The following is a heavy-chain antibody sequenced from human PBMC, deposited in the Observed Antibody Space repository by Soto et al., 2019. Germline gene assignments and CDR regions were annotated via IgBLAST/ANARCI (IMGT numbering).Heavy chain of an antibody. CDR3: ARDPEGYASAGF. Sequence: SETLSLTCTVSGVSIISSTWWTWVRQSPGRGLEWLGEIHHSGSANYNPSIKSGVSMSVDKSKNQFSLKLSPVTAADTAVYYCARDPEGYASAGFCGQGILVTVSS. D-gene: IGHD2-8*01. CDR2: IHHSGSA. CDR1: GVSIISSTW. V-gene: IGHV4-4*02. J-gene: IGHJ4*02.